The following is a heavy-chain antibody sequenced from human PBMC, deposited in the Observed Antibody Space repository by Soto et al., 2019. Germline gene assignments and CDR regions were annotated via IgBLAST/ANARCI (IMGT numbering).Heavy chain of an antibody. D-gene: IGHD4-17*01. J-gene: IGHJ6*02. Sequence: ASETLSLTCTISGGSISAYYWGWIRQPPGKGLEWIGYIHPGWGANYNPSLKSRVTISLDTSKTQISLELSSMTAADTAVYYCARVRDYYYYGMDVWGQGTTVTVSS. CDR1: GGSISAYY. CDR3: ARVRDYYYYGMDV. CDR2: IHPGWGA. V-gene: IGHV4-4*08.